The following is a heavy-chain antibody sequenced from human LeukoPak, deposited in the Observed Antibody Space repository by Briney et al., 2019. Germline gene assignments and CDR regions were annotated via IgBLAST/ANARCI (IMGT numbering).Heavy chain of an antibody. J-gene: IGHJ4*02. CDR2: IAYSGRS. Sequence: PSETLSLTCTVSGVSISSYYWSWIRQPPGKGLESIAYIAYSGRSKYNPSLKSRATTSRDTSKNQFSLKLSSVTAADTAVYYCASLKYTSGWYFDYWGQGTLVTVSS. V-gene: IGHV4-59*01. D-gene: IGHD6-19*01. CDR1: GVSISSYY. CDR3: ASLKYTSGWYFDY.